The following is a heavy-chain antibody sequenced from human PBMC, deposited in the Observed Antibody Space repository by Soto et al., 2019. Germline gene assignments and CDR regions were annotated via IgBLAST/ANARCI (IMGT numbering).Heavy chain of an antibody. CDR2: INAGNGNT. J-gene: IGHJ4*02. CDR1: GYTFTSYA. CDR3: ARALGVVTDDY. D-gene: IGHD2-15*01. Sequence: QVQLVQSGAEVKKPGASVKVSCKASGYTFTSYAMHWVRQAPGQRLEWMGWINAGNGNTKYSQKLQGRVTITRDTSARTTDRELSSLRSEDTAVYYCARALGVVTDDYWGQGTLVTVSS. V-gene: IGHV1-3*01.